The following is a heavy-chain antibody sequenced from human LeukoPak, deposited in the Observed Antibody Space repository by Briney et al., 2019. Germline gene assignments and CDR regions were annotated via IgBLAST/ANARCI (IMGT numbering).Heavy chain of an antibody. Sequence: GGSLRLSCAASGFTFSSYSMNWVRQAPGKGLEWVSYISSSSSTIYYADSVKGRFTISRDNAKNSLYLQMNSLRDEDTAVYYCARDRQAYYYDSSGSDDHYFDYWGQGTLVTVSS. CDR1: GFTFSSYS. D-gene: IGHD3-22*01. CDR2: ISSSSSTI. J-gene: IGHJ4*02. V-gene: IGHV3-48*02. CDR3: ARDRQAYYYDSSGSDDHYFDY.